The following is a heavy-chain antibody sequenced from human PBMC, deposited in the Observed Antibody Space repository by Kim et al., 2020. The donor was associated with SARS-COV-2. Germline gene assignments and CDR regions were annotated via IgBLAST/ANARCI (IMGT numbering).Heavy chain of an antibody. D-gene: IGHD3-9*01. J-gene: IGHJ6*02. Sequence: GGSLRLSCAASDFTFSYYAFHWVRQTPDGGLEWVAVISNDGINTYHADSVKGRFTVSRDNSRNTLSLEMNSLRPEDTAVYFCARVAPGPMLVSGMDVWGQGATVIVSS. CDR1: DFTFSYYA. V-gene: IGHV3-30*04. CDR3: ARVAPGPMLVSGMDV. CDR2: ISNDGINT.